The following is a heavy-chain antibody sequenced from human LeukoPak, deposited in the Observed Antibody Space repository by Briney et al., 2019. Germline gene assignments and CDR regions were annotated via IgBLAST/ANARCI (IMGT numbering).Heavy chain of an antibody. CDR2: IYYSGST. CDR3: ARDLKALGDAFDI. V-gene: IGHV4-59*01. CDR1: GGSISSYY. Sequence: SETLSLTCTVSGGSISSYYWSWIRQPPGKVLERIGYIYYSGSTNYNPSLKSRVTISVDTSKNQFSLKLSPVTAADTAVYYCARDLKALGDAFDIWGQGTMVTVSS. J-gene: IGHJ3*02.